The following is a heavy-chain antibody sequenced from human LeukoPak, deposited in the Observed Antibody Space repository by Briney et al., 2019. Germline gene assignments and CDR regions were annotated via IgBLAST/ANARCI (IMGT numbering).Heavy chain of an antibody. CDR3: ARDRFIFDY. CDR2: IYYSGST. D-gene: IGHD3-10*01. V-gene: IGHV4-59*01. Sequence: PSETLSLTCTVSGGSISSYYWSWIRQPPGKGLEWIGYIYYSGSTNYNPSLKSRVTMSVVTSENHFSLKLSSVTAADTAVYYCARDRFIFDYWGQGTLVTVSS. CDR1: GGSISSYY. J-gene: IGHJ4*02.